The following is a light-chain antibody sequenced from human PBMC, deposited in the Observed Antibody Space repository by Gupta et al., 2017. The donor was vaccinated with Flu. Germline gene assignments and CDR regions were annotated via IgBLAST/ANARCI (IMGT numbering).Light chain of an antibody. CDR3: SSYTSSSTLGV. V-gene: IGLV2-14*01. J-gene: IGLJ1*01. CDR2: EVS. Sequence: QSALTQPASVSGSPGPSITLSCTGTSSDVGGYNYVSWYQQHPGKAPKLMIYEVSNRPSGVSNRFSGSKSGNTASLTISGLQAEDEADYYCSSYTSSSTLGVFGTGTKVTVL. CDR1: SSDVGGYNY.